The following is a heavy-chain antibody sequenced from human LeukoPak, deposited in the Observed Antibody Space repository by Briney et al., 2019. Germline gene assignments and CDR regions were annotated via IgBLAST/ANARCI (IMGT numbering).Heavy chain of an antibody. CDR3: AGDDLNY. CDR2: IKPGGSEK. Sequence: GGSLRLSCAASGFTFSDYWMSWVRQAPGKGLEWVATIKPGGSEKFYVDSVKGRFTISRDNAENSLSLQMNGLRAEDTTMYFCAGDDLNYWGQGTLVTVSS. V-gene: IGHV3-7*01. J-gene: IGHJ4*02. CDR1: GFTFSDYW.